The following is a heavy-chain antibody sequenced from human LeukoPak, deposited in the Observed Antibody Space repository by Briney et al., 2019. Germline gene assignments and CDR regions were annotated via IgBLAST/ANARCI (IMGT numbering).Heavy chain of an antibody. Sequence: ASVKVSCKASGGTFSSYAISWVRQAPGQGLEWMGGIIPIFGTANYAQKFQGRVTITADESTSTAYMELSSLRSEDTAVYYCASGSSSWYPFDYWGQGTLVTVSS. CDR1: GGTFSSYA. D-gene: IGHD6-13*01. V-gene: IGHV1-69*13. CDR3: ASGSSSWYPFDY. CDR2: IIPIFGTA. J-gene: IGHJ4*02.